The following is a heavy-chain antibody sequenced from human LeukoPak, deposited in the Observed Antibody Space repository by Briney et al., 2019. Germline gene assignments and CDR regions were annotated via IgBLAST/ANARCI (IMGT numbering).Heavy chain of an antibody. CDR2: ISSSGSTI. Sequence: GGSLRLSCAASGFTFSSYEMNWVRQAPGKGLEWVSYISSSGSTIYYADSVKGRFTISRDNAKNTLYLQMNSLRAEDTAVYYCAKGTHYYDSSGYWGAFDIWGQGTMVTVSS. D-gene: IGHD3-22*01. J-gene: IGHJ3*02. V-gene: IGHV3-48*03. CDR1: GFTFSSYE. CDR3: AKGTHYYDSSGYWGAFDI.